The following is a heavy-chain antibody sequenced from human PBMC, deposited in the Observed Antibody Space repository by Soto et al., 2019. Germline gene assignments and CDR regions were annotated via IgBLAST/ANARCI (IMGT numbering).Heavy chain of an antibody. CDR1: GGTFSSYA. Sequence: QVQLVQSGAEVKKPGSSVEVSCKASGGTFSSYAISWVRQAPGQGLEWMGGIIPIFGTANYAQKFQGRVTITADESTSTAYMELSSLRSEDTAVYYCARGGPDYYDSSGYYYPYWGQGTLVTVSS. D-gene: IGHD3-22*01. V-gene: IGHV1-69*01. CDR2: IIPIFGTA. CDR3: ARGGPDYYDSSGYYYPY. J-gene: IGHJ4*02.